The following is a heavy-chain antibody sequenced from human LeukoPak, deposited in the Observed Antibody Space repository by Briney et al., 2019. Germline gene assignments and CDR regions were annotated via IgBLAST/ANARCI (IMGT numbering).Heavy chain of an antibody. Sequence: ASVKVSRMASGYTFTSYDINWVRQATGQGLEWMGWMNPDSGNTGYAQNFQGRVTMTRDASISLAYMELSNLRFEDTAVYYCASSGFSSTFPLDYWGQGSLVTVSS. J-gene: IGHJ4*02. V-gene: IGHV1-8*01. CDR3: ASSGFSSTFPLDY. D-gene: IGHD6-13*01. CDR2: MNPDSGNT. CDR1: GYTFTSYD.